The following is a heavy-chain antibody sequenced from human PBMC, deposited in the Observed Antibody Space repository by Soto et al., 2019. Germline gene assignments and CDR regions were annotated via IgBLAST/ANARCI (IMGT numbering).Heavy chain of an antibody. CDR3: ASFYYVFSGYLPSPYYYSYGMDV. V-gene: IGHV3-7*02. Sequence: GGSMRLSCAASGFQFSSYGMSWVRQAPGKGLEWVANIKQDGSEKYYVDSVKGRFTISRDNAKNSLYLQMNSLRAEDTAVYYCASFYYVFSGYLPSPYYYSYGMDVWGQGTTVTV. CDR2: IKQDGSEK. J-gene: IGHJ6*02. D-gene: IGHD3-22*01. CDR1: GFQFSSYG.